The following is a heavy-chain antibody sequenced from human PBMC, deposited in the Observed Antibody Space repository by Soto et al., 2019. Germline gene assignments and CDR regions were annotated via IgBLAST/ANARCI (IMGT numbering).Heavy chain of an antibody. Sequence: SQTLSVTCTVAGDSIIGYFGSWIRQPPGKGLEWIGYVYSTEITNYNPSLKSRVAMSIDTSKNQFSLKVRSVTAADTAVYYCARGSEAWFDPRGQGTLVTVSS. CDR2: VYSTEIT. CDR1: GDSIIGYF. J-gene: IGHJ5*02. CDR3: ARGSEAWFDP. V-gene: IGHV4-59*01.